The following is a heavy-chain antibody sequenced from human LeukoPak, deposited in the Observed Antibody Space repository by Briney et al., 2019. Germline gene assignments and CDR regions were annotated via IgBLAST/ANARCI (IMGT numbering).Heavy chain of an antibody. J-gene: IGHJ4*02. Sequence: GGSLRLSCTASGFTFGDDAMSWFRQAPGKGLEWVGFIRSKAYGGTTEYAASVKGRFTISRDDSKSIAYLQMNSLKTEDTAVYYCTRGYYDIPDYWGQGTLVTVSS. CDR3: TRGYYDIPDY. D-gene: IGHD3-22*01. CDR1: GFTFGDDA. V-gene: IGHV3-49*03. CDR2: IRSKAYGGTT.